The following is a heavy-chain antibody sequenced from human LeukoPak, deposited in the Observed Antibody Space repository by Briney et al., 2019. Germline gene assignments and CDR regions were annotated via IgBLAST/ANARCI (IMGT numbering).Heavy chain of an antibody. CDR2: INPNSGNT. D-gene: IGHD1-26*01. CDR3: ARVVGAPGNFDY. J-gene: IGHJ4*02. V-gene: IGHV1-8*02. CDR1: GYTFTGYY. Sequence: ASVKVSCKASGYTFTGYYMQWVRQAPGQGLEWMGWINPNSGNTGYAQKFQGRVTMTRNTSISTAYMELSSLRSEDTAVYYCARVVGAPGNFDYWGQGTLVTVSS.